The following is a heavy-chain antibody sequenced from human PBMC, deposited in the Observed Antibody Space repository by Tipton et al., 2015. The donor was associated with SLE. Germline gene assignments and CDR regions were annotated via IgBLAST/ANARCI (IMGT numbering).Heavy chain of an antibody. V-gene: IGHV4-39*07. Sequence: GLVKPSETLSLTCTVSGASVTHYYWSWIRQSPGKGLEWIGSVYDSGNTFYSPSLKSRVSISLDTSKNQFSLRLTSVTAADTAVYYCARGEPPYPVVTGSWGQGTLVTVSS. J-gene: IGHJ4*02. D-gene: IGHD4-23*01. CDR1: GASVTHYY. CDR2: VYDSGNT. CDR3: ARGEPPYPVVTGS.